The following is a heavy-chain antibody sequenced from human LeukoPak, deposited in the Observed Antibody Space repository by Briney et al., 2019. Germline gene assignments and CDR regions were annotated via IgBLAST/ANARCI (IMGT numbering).Heavy chain of an antibody. D-gene: IGHD6-13*01. CDR1: GFTFSSYG. J-gene: IGHJ4*02. Sequence: GGSLRLSCAASGFTFSSYGMHWVRQAPGKGLEWVAVISYDGSNKYYADSVKGRFTISRDNSKNTLYLQMNSLRAEDTAVYYCARDREYSSSWSFDYWGQGTLVTVSS. CDR2: ISYDGSNK. CDR3: ARDREYSSSWSFDY. V-gene: IGHV3-30*03.